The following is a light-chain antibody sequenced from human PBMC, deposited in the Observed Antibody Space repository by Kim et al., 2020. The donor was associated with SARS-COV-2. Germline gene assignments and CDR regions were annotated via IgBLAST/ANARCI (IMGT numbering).Light chain of an antibody. CDR2: RNN. V-gene: IGLV1-47*01. CDR3: AAWDDSSWV. J-gene: IGLJ3*02. Sequence: PGQRVTISCSGSSSNIGSNYVYWYQQLPGTAPKLLIYRNNQRPSGVPDRFSGSKSGTSASLAISGLRSEDEADYYCAAWDDSSWVFGGGTKLTVL. CDR1: SSNIGSNY.